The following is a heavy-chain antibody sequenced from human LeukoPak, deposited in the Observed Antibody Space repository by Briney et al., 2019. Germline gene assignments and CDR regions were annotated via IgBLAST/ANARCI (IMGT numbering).Heavy chain of an antibody. CDR3: ARPNPLGYCSSTSCYEYYFDY. CDR2: IWYDGSNK. J-gene: IGHJ4*02. Sequence: GGSLRLSCAASGFTFSSYGMHWVRQAPGKGLEWVAVIWYDGSNKYYADSVKGRFTISRDNSKNTLYLQMNSLRAEDTAVYYCARPNPLGYCSSTSCYEYYFDYWGQGTLVTVSS. CDR1: GFTFSSYG. D-gene: IGHD2-2*01. V-gene: IGHV3-33*01.